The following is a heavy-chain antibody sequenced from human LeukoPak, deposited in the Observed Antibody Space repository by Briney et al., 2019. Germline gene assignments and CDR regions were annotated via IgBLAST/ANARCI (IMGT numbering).Heavy chain of an antibody. CDR1: GYSFTSYW. CDR3: ARHGVVATATSWFDP. V-gene: IGHV5-51*01. Sequence: GESLKISCKGSGYSFTSYWIGWVRQMPGKGLEWMGIIYPGDSDTRYSPSFQGQVTISANKSISTAYLQWSSLKASDTAMYYCARHGVVATATSWFDPWGQGTLVTVSS. D-gene: IGHD5-12*01. CDR2: IYPGDSDT. J-gene: IGHJ5*02.